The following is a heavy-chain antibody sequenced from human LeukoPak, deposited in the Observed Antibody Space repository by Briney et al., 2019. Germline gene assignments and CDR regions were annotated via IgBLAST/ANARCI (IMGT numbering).Heavy chain of an antibody. Sequence: GGSLRLSCAVSGFNFSDYNMTWIRQAPGKGLEWVSSISPSSSYIHYADSAKGRFTISRDDAKNSLYLQMNSLRAEDTAVYYCARVVTYYSGSSGYSLDFWGQGALVTVSS. J-gene: IGHJ4*02. CDR3: ARVVTYYSGSSGYSLDF. CDR1: GFNFSDYN. V-gene: IGHV3-21*01. D-gene: IGHD3-22*01. CDR2: ISPSSSYI.